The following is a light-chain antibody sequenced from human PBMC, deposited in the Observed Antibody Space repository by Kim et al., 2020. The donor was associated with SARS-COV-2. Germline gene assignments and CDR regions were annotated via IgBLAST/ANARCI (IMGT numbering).Light chain of an antibody. CDR3: HVWDSGTYHVV. CDR1: SMVSKG. Sequence: APGQTDKRNCGGNSMVSKGVQWLQQKAGQAPVMVIYYDTSRPSGIPERFSASSSGNTATLTISSVEAGDEADYYCHVWDSGTYHVVFGGGTQLTVL. CDR2: YDT. J-gene: IGLJ2*01. V-gene: IGLV3-21*04.